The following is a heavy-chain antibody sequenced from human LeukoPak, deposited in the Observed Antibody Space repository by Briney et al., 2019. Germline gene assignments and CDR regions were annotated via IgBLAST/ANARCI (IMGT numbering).Heavy chain of an antibody. Sequence: SETLSLTCAVYGGSFSGYYWSWTRQPPGKGLEWIGEINHSGSTNYNPSLKSRVTISVDTSKNQFSLTLSSVTAADTAVYYCARRGYDFWSGYSERQLDYWGQGTLVTVSS. J-gene: IGHJ4*02. V-gene: IGHV4-34*01. CDR2: INHSGST. CDR3: ARRGYDFWSGYSERQLDY. D-gene: IGHD3-3*01. CDR1: GGSFSGYY.